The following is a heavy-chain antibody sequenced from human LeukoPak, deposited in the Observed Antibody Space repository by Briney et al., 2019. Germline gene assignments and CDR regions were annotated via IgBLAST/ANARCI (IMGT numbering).Heavy chain of an antibody. CDR3: ARTWKQWLEDSWFDP. Sequence: SETLSLTCTVSGGSISGYYWSWIRQPPGKGLEWIGYIYYSGSTNYNPSLKSRVTISVDTSKNQFSLKLSSVTAADTAVYYCARTWKQWLEDSWFDPWGQGTLVTVSS. CDR1: GGSISGYY. CDR2: IYYSGST. D-gene: IGHD6-19*01. V-gene: IGHV4-59*08. J-gene: IGHJ5*02.